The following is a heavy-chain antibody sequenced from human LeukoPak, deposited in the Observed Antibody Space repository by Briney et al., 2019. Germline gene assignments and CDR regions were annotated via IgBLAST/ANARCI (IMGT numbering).Heavy chain of an antibody. CDR3: ARDYYDSSGYYNWFDP. V-gene: IGHV1-69*06. CDR2: IIPIFGTA. CDR1: GGTFSSYA. D-gene: IGHD3-22*01. J-gene: IGHJ5*02. Sequence: SVKASCKASGGTFSSYAISWVRQAPGQGLEWMGRIIPIFGTANYAQKFQGRVTITADKSTSTAYMELSSLRPEDTAVYYCARDYYDSSGYYNWFDPWGQGTLVTVSS.